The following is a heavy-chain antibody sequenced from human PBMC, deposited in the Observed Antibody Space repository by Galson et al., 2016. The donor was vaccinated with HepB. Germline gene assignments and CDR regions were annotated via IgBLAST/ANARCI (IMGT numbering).Heavy chain of an antibody. J-gene: IGHJ6*03. D-gene: IGHD5-24*01. CDR1: GFAFSTYN. CDR2: ITFTSFSI. V-gene: IGHV3-48*01. Sequence: SLRLSCAASGFAFSTYNMNWVRQAPGKGLEWVSYITFTSFSIYYADSVKGRFTISRDNSKNTLYLQMNNLRAEDTAVYYCARGRDGSNYAPFQYYMDVWGKGTTVTVSS. CDR3: ARGRDGSNYAPFQYYMDV.